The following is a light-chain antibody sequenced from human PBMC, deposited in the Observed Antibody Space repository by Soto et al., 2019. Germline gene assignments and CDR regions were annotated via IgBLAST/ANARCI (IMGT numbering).Light chain of an antibody. CDR1: SSDVGGYNY. J-gene: IGLJ1*01. V-gene: IGLV2-14*01. CDR2: DVS. Sequence: QSVLTQPASVSGSPGQSITISCTGTSSDVGGYNYVSWYQQHPGKAPKLMIYDVSNRPSGVSNRFSGSKSGNTASLTISGLQAEDEDEYYCRRYPRTSTYVFGTGTKVTVL. CDR3: RRYPRTSTYV.